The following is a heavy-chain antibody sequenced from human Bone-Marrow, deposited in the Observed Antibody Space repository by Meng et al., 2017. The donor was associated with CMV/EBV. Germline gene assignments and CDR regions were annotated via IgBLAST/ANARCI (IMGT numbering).Heavy chain of an antibody. Sequence: SVKVSCKASGGTFSSYAISWVRQAPGQGLEWMGGIIPIFGTANYAQKFQGRVTITTDESTSTAYMELSSLRSEDTAVYYCASLSLLAARARNYFAYWGQGPLVTVSS. J-gene: IGHJ4*02. CDR1: GGTFSSYA. CDR3: ASLSLLAARARNYFAY. CDR2: IIPIFGTA. V-gene: IGHV1-69*05. D-gene: IGHD6-6*01.